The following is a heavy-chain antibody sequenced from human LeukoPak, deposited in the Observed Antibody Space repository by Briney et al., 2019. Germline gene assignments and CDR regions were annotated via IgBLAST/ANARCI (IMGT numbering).Heavy chain of an antibody. J-gene: IGHJ6*02. V-gene: IGHV3-30-3*01. Sequence: PGGSLRLSCAASGFTFSSYAMHWVRQAPGKGLEWVAVISYDGSNKYYADSVKGRFTISRDNSKSTLYLQMNSLRAEDTAVYYCARDLVVVIQQNHYYYYYGMDVWGQGTTVTVSS. CDR1: GFTFSSYA. D-gene: IGHD3-22*01. CDR2: ISYDGSNK. CDR3: ARDLVVVIQQNHYYYYYGMDV.